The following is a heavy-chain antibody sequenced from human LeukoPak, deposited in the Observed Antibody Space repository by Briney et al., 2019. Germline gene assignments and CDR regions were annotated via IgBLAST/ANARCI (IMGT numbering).Heavy chain of an antibody. J-gene: IGHJ4*02. Sequence: SETLSLTCTVSGYSISSDYYWGWIRQPPGKGLERIGEINHSGSTNYNPSLKSRVTISVDTSKNQFSLKLSSVTAADTAVYYCASSLLGTFDYWGQGTLVTVSS. CDR2: INHSGST. CDR1: GYSISSDYY. D-gene: IGHD1-26*01. CDR3: ASSLLGTFDY. V-gene: IGHV4-38-2*02.